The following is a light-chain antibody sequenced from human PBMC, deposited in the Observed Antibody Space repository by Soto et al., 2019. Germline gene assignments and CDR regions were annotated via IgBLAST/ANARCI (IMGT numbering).Light chain of an antibody. CDR2: NHN. CDR1: SSNIGGNP. CDR3: ATWDDSLDGPV. V-gene: IGLV1-44*01. J-gene: IGLJ2*01. Sequence: QTVVTQPPSASGTPGQRVTISCSGSSSNIGGNPVSWYQHSPGAAPKLLIDNHNQRPSGIPDRFSASKSGTSALLAVSGLQSDDEADYYCATWDDSLDGPVLGGGTKLTVL.